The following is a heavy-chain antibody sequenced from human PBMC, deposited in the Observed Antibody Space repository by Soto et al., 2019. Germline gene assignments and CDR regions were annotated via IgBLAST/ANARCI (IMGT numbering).Heavy chain of an antibody. CDR2: IWDDGSNK. Sequence: SGGSLRLSCAASGFTFSSYAIHWVRQAPGKGLEWVAVIWDDGSNKYYADSVKGRFTISRDNSKDTLYLQMNSLRAEDTAVYYCARPNYGSGSFSDYFYGVDVWGQGTTVTVSS. V-gene: IGHV3-33*01. CDR1: GFTFSSYA. CDR3: ARPNYGSGSFSDYFYGVDV. D-gene: IGHD3-10*01. J-gene: IGHJ6*02.